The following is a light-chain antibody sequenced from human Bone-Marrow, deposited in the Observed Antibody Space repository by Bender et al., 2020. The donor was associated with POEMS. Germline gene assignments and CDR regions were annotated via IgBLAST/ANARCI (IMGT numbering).Light chain of an antibody. J-gene: IGLJ3*02. CDR2: EVT. CDR3: CSYADAGGPWV. Sequence: QSALTQFASVSGSPGQSITISCTGTNADIGTYNLISWYQQHPGKAPKLIIFEVTKRPSGVSNRFSGSKSGNTASLTISGLQAEDEADYHCCSYADAGGPWVFGGGTKLTVL. CDR1: NADIGTYNL. V-gene: IGLV2-23*02.